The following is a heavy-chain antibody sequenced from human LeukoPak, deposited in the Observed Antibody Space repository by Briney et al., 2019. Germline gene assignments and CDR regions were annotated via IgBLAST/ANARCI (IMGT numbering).Heavy chain of an antibody. J-gene: IGHJ4*02. Sequence: SQTLSLTCAVSGGSISSGGYSWSWHWQPPGKGLEWIGYIYHSGSTYYNPSLKSRVTISVDRSKNQFSLKLSSVPAADTAVYYCARLYSYGPRYFDYWGQGTLVTVSS. D-gene: IGHD5-18*01. CDR1: GGSISSGGYS. CDR2: IYHSGST. V-gene: IGHV4-30-2*01. CDR3: ARLYSYGPRYFDY.